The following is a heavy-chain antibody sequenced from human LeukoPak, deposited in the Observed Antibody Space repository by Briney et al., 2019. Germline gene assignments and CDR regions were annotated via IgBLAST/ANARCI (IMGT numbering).Heavy chain of an antibody. J-gene: IGHJ6*03. CDR1: GYTFTSYD. CDR3: ARGFTASVSLSIAAAGLYYSYYMDV. CDR2: MNPNSGNT. Sequence: ASVTVSCKASGYTFTSYDINWVRQATGQGLEWMGWMNPNSGNTGYTQKFQGRVTMTRNTSINTAYMELSSLRSDDTAVYYCARGFTASVSLSIAAAGLYYSYYMDVWGKGTTVTVSS. D-gene: IGHD6-13*01. V-gene: IGHV1-8*01.